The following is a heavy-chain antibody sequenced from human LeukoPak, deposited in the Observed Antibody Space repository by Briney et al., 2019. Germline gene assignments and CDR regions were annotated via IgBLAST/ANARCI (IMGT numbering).Heavy chain of an antibody. V-gene: IGHV3-20*04. J-gene: IGHJ6*02. CDR3: VKDRPCDTCMPMDA. Sequence: GGSLRLSCEGSGFTFGDYGMSWVRQAPGKGPEWVAGISWNSDSTGYPDSVKGRFTISRDNSKDTVSLQMNSLRAEDSAIYYCVKDRPCDTCMPMDAWGQGTTVTVSS. D-gene: IGHD2-2*01. CDR2: ISWNSDST. CDR1: GFTFGDYG.